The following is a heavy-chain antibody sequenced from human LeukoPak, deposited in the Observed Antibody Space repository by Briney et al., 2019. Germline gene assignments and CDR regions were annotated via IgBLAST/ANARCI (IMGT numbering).Heavy chain of an antibody. CDR3: AGGAGWLSDY. D-gene: IGHD2-15*01. J-gene: IGHJ4*02. CDR2: IKEDGSEE. V-gene: IGHV3-7*03. CDR1: GFTFSPYW. Sequence: GGSLRLSCAASGFTFSPYWMDWFRQAPGKGLEWVALIKEDGSEELYDGSVEGRFTISRDSGKNSLYLQMNSLRAEDTAVYYCAGGAGWLSDYWGQGTLVTVSS.